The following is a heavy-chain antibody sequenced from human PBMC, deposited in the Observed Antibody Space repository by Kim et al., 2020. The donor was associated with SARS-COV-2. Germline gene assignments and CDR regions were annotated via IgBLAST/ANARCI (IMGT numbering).Heavy chain of an antibody. J-gene: IGHJ6*02. CDR2: ISSYSSTT. V-gene: IGHV3-74*03. Sequence: GGSLRLSCVASDFTFRSYWVHWVRQVPGKGLQWVSRISSYSSTTSYTDSVKGRFAVSRDNANNMVYLQMNNLRADDTAIYFCARVGMVTRNGLDVWGQGTAVTVSS. CDR3: ARVGMVTRNGLDV. D-gene: IGHD2-21*01. CDR1: DFTFRSYW.